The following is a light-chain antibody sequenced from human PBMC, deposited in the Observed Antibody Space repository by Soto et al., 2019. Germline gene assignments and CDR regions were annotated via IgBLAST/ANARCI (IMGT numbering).Light chain of an antibody. V-gene: IGLV1-44*01. CDR1: SSNIGSNT. Sequence: QPVLTQPPSASGTPVQRVTISCSGSSSNIGSNTVNWYQQLPGTAPKLLIYSNNQRPSGVPDRFSGSKSGTSASLAISGLQSEDEADYYCAAWDDSLNGYVFGTGTKLTVL. J-gene: IGLJ1*01. CDR3: AAWDDSLNGYV. CDR2: SNN.